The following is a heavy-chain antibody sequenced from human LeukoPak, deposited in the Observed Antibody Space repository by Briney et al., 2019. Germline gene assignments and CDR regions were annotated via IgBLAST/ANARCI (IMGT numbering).Heavy chain of an antibody. V-gene: IGHV3-23*01. D-gene: IGHD4-11*01. CDR3: AKSQLYSNYYYYYGMDV. CDR1: GFTFSSYA. CDR2: ISDSGGYT. Sequence: GGSLRLSCAASGFTFSSYAMSWVRQAPGKGLEWVSGISDSGGYTYYADSVKGRFTISRDNSKNTLYLQMNSLRAEDTAVYYCAKSQLYSNYYYYYGMDVWGQGPTVTVSS. J-gene: IGHJ6*02.